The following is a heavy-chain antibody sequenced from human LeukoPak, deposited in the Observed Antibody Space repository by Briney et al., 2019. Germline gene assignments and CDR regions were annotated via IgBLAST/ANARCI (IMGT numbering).Heavy chain of an antibody. CDR2: ITGSVVST. V-gene: IGHV3-23*01. CDR3: AKHLLGYCSGGSCYHDAFDI. Sequence: GGSLRLSCAASGFTFSSCAMSWVRQAPGKGLEWVSAITGSVVSTYYADSVKGRFTISRDNSKNTLYLQMNSLRAEDTAVYYCAKHLLGYCSGGSCYHDAFDIWGQGTMVTVSS. D-gene: IGHD2-15*01. J-gene: IGHJ3*02. CDR1: GFTFSSCA.